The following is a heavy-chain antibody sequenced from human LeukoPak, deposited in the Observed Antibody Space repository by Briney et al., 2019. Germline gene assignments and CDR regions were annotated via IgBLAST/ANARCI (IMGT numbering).Heavy chain of an antibody. V-gene: IGHV4-59*01. CDR3: ARVSVVYGMDV. J-gene: IGHJ6*02. CDR2: IYYSGST. Sequence: SETLSLTCTVSGXPMSRYYWSWIRQPPGKGLEWIGYIYYSGSTNYNPSLKSRVTMSVDTSKNKFSLNLSSVTAADTAVYYCARVSVVYGMDVWGRGTTVTVSS. CDR1: GXPMSRYY.